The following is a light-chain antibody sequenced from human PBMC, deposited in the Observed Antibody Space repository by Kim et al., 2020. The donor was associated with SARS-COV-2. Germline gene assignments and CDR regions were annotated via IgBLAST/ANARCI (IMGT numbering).Light chain of an antibody. CDR1: QIISKY. Sequence: ASVGDRVIITCRASQIISKYLNWYQQKAGEAPKLLIYAASTLQTGLPSRFSGSGSGTDFTLTINSLQPEDFATYYCQQSYNTPWTFGQGTKVDIK. CDR3: QQSYNTPWT. J-gene: IGKJ1*01. V-gene: IGKV1-39*01. CDR2: AAS.